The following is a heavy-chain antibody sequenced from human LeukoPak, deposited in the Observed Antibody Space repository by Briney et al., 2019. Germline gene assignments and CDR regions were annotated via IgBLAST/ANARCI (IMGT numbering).Heavy chain of an antibody. V-gene: IGHV4-34*01. CDR1: GGSFSGYY. CDR3: ARGGYYGSGNDFRFDP. D-gene: IGHD3-10*01. Sequence: SETLSLTCAVYGGSFSGYYWSWIRQPPGKGLEWIGEINHSGSTNYNPSLKSRVTISVDTSKGQFSLKLRSVTAADTAVYYCARGGYYGSGNDFRFDPWGQGTLVTVSS. J-gene: IGHJ5*02. CDR2: INHSGST.